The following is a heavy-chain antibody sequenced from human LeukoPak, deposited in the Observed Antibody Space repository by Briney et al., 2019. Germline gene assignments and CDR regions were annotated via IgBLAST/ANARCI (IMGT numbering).Heavy chain of an antibody. D-gene: IGHD1-26*01. CDR3: AKDLGPGGSYSTKVANDY. Sequence: ASVKVSCKASGGTFSSYAISWVRRAPGQGLEWMGGIIPIFGTANYAQKFQGRVTITADKSTSTACMELSSLRAEDTAVYYCAKDLGPGGSYSTKVANDYWGQGTLVTVSS. V-gene: IGHV1-69*06. CDR1: GGTFSSYA. J-gene: IGHJ4*02. CDR2: IIPIFGTA.